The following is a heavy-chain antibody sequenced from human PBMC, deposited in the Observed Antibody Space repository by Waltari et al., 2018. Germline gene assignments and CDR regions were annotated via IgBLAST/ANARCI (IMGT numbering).Heavy chain of an antibody. Sequence: QVQLVQSGAEVKKPGSSVKVSCKASGGTFSSYAISWVRQAPGQGLEWMGGIIPIRGIANYAQKVQGRVTITADKSTSTAYMELSSLRSEDTAVYYCAREVGATLSYYFDYWGQGTLVTVSS. CDR1: GGTFSSYA. D-gene: IGHD1-26*01. J-gene: IGHJ4*02. CDR2: IIPIRGIA. CDR3: AREVGATLSYYFDY. V-gene: IGHV1-69*10.